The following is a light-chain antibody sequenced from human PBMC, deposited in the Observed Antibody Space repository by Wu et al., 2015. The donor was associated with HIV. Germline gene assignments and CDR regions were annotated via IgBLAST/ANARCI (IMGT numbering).Light chain of an antibody. V-gene: IGKV3-20*01. Sequence: EIVLTQSPGTLSLSPGERATLFCRASQRVSSTYLAWYQQKPGQAPRLLIYGASSRATGIPDRFSGSGSGTDFTLTLSRLEPEDFAVYYCQQYGSSPYTFGQGTKLEIK. CDR2: GAS. CDR1: QRVSSTY. CDR3: QQYGSSPYT. J-gene: IGKJ2*01.